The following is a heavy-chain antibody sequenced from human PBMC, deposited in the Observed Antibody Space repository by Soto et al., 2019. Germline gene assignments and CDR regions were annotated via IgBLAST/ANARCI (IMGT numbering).Heavy chain of an antibody. CDR3: ARAPRGEQWLVPRYYFDY. J-gene: IGHJ4*02. CDR2: ISAYNGNT. Sequence: ASVKVSCKASGYTFTSYGISWVRQAPGQGLEWMGWISAYNGNTNYAQKLQGRVTMTTDTSTSTAYMELRSLRSDDTAVYYCARAPRGEQWLVPRYYFDYWGQGTLVTVSS. CDR1: GYTFTSYG. D-gene: IGHD6-19*01. V-gene: IGHV1-18*04.